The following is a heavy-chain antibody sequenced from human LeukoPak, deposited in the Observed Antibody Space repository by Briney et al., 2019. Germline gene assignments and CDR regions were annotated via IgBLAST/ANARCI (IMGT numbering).Heavy chain of an antibody. Sequence: PSETLSLTCTVSGGSISSSSYYWGWIRQPPGKGLEWIGSIYYSGSTYYNPSLKSRVTISVDTSKNQFSLKLSSVTAADTAVYYCARDKNRKYSSSSWSPGFDYWGQGTLVTVSS. CDR1: GGSISSSSYY. CDR2: IYYSGST. D-gene: IGHD6-6*01. J-gene: IGHJ4*02. CDR3: ARDKNRKYSSSSWSPGFDY. V-gene: IGHV4-39*07.